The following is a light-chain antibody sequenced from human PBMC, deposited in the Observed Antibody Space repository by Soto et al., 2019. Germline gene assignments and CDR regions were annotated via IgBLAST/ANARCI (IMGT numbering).Light chain of an antibody. V-gene: IGLV2-14*01. CDR2: EVT. CDR3: SSYTTNITPVV. CDR1: SGDIGGYNY. J-gene: IGLJ2*01. Sequence: QSLLTQPASVSGSPGQSITISCTGTSGDIGGYNYVSWYQQHPGKAPKLLISEVTNRPSGVSNRFSGSKSGNTASLTISGLQAEDEADYYCSSYTTNITPVVFGGGTKLTVL.